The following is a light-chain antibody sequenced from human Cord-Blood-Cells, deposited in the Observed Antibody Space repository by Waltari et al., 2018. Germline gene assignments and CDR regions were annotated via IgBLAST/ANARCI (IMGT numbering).Light chain of an antibody. V-gene: IGLV3-1*01. Sequence: SYELTQPPSVSVSPGQTASITCSGDKSGDKYACWYQQKPGQSPVLVIYQDSKRPLGIPERFSGSNSGNTATLTISGTQAMDEADYYCQAWDSSTAVFGTGTKVTVL. J-gene: IGLJ1*01. CDR2: QDS. CDR3: QAWDSSTAV. CDR1: KSGDKY.